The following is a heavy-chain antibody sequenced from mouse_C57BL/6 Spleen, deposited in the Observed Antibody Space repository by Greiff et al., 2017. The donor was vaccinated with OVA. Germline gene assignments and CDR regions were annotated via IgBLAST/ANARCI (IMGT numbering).Heavy chain of an antibody. V-gene: IGHV1-22*01. D-gene: IGHD1-1*01. CDR2: INTNNGGT. J-gene: IGHJ4*01. Sequence: EVQLQQSGPELVKPGASVKMSCTASGYTFTDYNMHWVKQSHVKSLEWIGYINTNNGGTIYNQKLKGKATLTVNKSSSTAYLERRSLTSEDSAVYYCARGGSSYYYAMDYWGQGTSVTVSS. CDR1: GYTFTDYN. CDR3: ARGGSSYYYAMDY.